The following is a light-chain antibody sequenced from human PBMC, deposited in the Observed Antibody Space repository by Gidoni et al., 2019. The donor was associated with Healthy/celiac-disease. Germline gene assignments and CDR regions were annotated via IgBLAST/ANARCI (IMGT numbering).Light chain of an antibody. CDR3: QSYDSSNHVV. J-gene: IGLJ2*01. Sequence: NFMLTQPPPVSESPGKTVTISCTGSSGSIASNYVQWYQQRPGSAPTTVIYEDNQRPSGVPDRFSGSIDSSSNSASLTISGLKTEDEADYYCQSYDSSNHVVFGGGTKLTVL. CDR2: EDN. CDR1: SGSIASNY. V-gene: IGLV6-57*02.